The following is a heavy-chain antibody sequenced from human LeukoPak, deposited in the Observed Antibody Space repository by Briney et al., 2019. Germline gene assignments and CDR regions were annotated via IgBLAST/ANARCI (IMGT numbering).Heavy chain of an antibody. Sequence: GGSLRLSCVGSGFIFRSYAVTWVRQAPGKGLEWVSSITANGEATYYADSVKGRFTISRDNSKNTLYLQMSSLRAEDTAAYYCATFGVIVRNDYYDYWGQGALVAVSS. CDR1: GFIFRSYA. CDR2: ITANGEAT. J-gene: IGHJ4*02. CDR3: ATFGVIVRNDYYDY. V-gene: IGHV3-23*01. D-gene: IGHD3-3*01.